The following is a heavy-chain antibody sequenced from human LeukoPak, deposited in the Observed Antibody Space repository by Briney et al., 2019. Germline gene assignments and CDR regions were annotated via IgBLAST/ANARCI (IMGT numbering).Heavy chain of an antibody. CDR2: ISWNSGSI. CDR1: GFTFDDYV. J-gene: IGHJ4*02. CDR3: AKERAYSSGWYTPLDY. V-gene: IGHV3-9*01. Sequence: GGSLRLSCAASGFTFDDYVMHWVRQGPGKGLEWVSGISWNSGSIGYADSVKGRFTISRDNAKNTLYLQMNSLRAEDTAVYYCAKERAYSSGWYTPLDYWAREPWSPSPQ. D-gene: IGHD6-19*01.